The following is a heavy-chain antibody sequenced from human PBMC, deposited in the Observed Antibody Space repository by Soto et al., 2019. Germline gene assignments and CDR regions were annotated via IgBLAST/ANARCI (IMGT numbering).Heavy chain of an antibody. CDR2: IYYSGST. D-gene: IGHD4-4*01. V-gene: IGHV4-59*01. J-gene: IGHJ6*02. Sequence: SETLSLTCTVSGCSISSYYWSWIRQPPGKGLEWIGYIYYSGSTNYNPSLKSRVTISVDTSKNQFSLKLSSVTAADTAVYYCARERVTTVTTAYYYYGMDVWGQGTTVTVSS. CDR3: ARERVTTVTTAYYYYGMDV. CDR1: GCSISSYY.